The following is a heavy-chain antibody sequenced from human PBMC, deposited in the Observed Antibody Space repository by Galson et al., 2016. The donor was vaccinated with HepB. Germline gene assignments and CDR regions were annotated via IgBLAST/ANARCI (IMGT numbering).Heavy chain of an antibody. CDR3: ARKRESGWGMMLEVGGLDV. CDR2: VNHGGLT. CDR1: GGSFISNY. V-gene: IGHV4-34*01. J-gene: IGHJ6*02. Sequence: TLSLTCAVNGGSFISNYWTWIRQTPGRGLEWIGEVNHGGLTKYNPSLKSRMEMSVDKSKRRVSLTLTSVTAADTGVYFCARKRESGWGMMLEVGGLDVWGQGTAVIVSS. D-gene: IGHD3-16*01.